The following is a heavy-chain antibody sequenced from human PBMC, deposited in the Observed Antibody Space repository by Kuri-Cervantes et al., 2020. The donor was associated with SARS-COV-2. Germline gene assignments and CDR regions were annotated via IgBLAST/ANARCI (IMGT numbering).Heavy chain of an antibody. V-gene: IGHV1-46*01. CDR3: ARGEGYSSSWDYGMDV. J-gene: IGHJ6*02. D-gene: IGHD6-13*01. CDR1: GYTFTSYY. Sequence: ASVKVSCKASGYTFTSYYMHWVRQAPGQGLEWMGIVNPSGGSTSYAQKFQGRVTMTRDTSTTTVYMELSSLRSEDTAVYYCARGEGYSSSWDYGMDVWGQGTTVTVSS. CDR2: VNPSGGST.